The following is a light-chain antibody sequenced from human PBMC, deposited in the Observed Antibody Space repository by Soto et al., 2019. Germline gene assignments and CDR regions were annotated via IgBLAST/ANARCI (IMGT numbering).Light chain of an antibody. J-gene: IGKJ4*01. V-gene: IGKV1-39*01. CDR3: QQSYSIPLT. Sequence: DIQMTQSPSSLSASVGDRVTITCRASQSIGTYFNWFQQKPGKAPKLLIYSASSLESGVPSRFSGSGSGTHFTLTISSLQREDFATYYCQQSYSIPLTFGGATKVEIK. CDR2: SAS. CDR1: QSIGTY.